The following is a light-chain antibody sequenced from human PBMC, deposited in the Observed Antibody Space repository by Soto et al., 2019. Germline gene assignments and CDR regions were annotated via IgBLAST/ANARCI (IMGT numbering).Light chain of an antibody. CDR1: RSNIGAGYA. CDR3: QSYDTSLSASV. V-gene: IGLV1-40*01. J-gene: IGLJ2*01. Sequence: QSVLTQPPSVSGAPGQRVTISCTGSRSNIGAGYAVHWYQQLPGTAPKLLIYDNTNRPSGVPDRFSASESGTSASLAITGLQSEDEADYYCQSYDTSLSASVFGGGTKGPS. CDR2: DNT.